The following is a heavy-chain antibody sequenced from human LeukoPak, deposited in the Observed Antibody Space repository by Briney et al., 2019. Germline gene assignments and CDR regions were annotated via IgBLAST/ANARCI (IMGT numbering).Heavy chain of an antibody. CDR1: GFTFSSYG. CDR2: ISGSGGST. V-gene: IGHV3-23*01. D-gene: IGHD6-13*01. CDR3: ARGGIADY. J-gene: IGHJ4*02. Sequence: SGGSLRLSCAASGFTFSSYGMSWVRQAPGKGLEWVSAISGSGGSTYYADSVKGRFTISRDNAKNSLFLQMNSLRAEDTAFYYCARGGIADYWGQGALVTVSS.